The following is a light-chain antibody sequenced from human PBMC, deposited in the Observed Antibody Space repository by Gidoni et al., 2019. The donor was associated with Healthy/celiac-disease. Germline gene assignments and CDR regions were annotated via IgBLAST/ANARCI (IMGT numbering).Light chain of an antibody. Sequence: DIQMTQSPSTLSASVGDRVTITCRASQSISSWWAWYQQKPGKAPKLLIYDASSLESGVPSRFSGSGSGTEFTLTISSLQPDDFATYYCQQYNSYSPLFGGGTKVEIK. CDR3: QQYNSYSPL. CDR2: DAS. J-gene: IGKJ4*01. CDR1: QSISSW. V-gene: IGKV1-5*01.